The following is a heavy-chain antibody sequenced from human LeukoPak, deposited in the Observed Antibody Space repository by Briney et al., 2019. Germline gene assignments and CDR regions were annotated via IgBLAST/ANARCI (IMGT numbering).Heavy chain of an antibody. CDR1: GGSFSGYY. CDR3: ARGPYDSSRD. Sequence: SETLSLTCAVYGGSFSGYYWSWIRQPPGKGLEWIGEINHSGNTNYNPPLKSRVTISVDTSKNQFSLKLSSVTAADTDVYYCARGPYDSSRDWGQGTLVTVSS. D-gene: IGHD3-22*01. CDR2: INHSGNT. V-gene: IGHV4-34*01. J-gene: IGHJ4*02.